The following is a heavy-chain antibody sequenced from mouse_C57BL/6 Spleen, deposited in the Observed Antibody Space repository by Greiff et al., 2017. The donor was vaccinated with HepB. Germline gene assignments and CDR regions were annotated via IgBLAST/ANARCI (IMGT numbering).Heavy chain of an antibody. Sequence: EVKLQQSGAELVRPGASVKLSCTASGFNIKDDYMHWVKQRPEQGLEWIGWIDPENGDTEYASKFQGKATITADTSSNTAYLQLSSLISEDTAVYYCTYYYGSTFAYWGQGTLVTVSA. CDR3: TYYYGSTFAY. CDR2: IDPENGDT. J-gene: IGHJ3*01. V-gene: IGHV14-4*01. CDR1: GFNIKDDY. D-gene: IGHD1-1*01.